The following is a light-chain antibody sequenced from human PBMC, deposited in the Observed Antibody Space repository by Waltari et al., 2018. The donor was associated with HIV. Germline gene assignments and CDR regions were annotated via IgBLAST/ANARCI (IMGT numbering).Light chain of an antibody. J-gene: IGKJ1*01. V-gene: IGKV3-20*01. CDR3: QQYGSSRRWT. CDR1: QSVRSSN. CDR2: GAS. Sequence: EIVVTQSPGTLSLSPGERATLSCRASQSVRSSNLAWYQQKPGQAPRLLSYGASNRATGIPDRISGSGSGTDSTLTISRREPEDFAVYYCQQYGSSRRWTFGQGTKVEIK.